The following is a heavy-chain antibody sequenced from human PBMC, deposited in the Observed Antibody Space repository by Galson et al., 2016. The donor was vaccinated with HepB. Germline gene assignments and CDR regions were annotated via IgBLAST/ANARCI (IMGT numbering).Heavy chain of an antibody. CDR2: ISGSGDST. J-gene: IGHJ5*02. Sequence: SLRLSCAASGFTFSNFGMSWVRQAPGKGLEWVSGISGSGDSTNYADSVKGRFTISRDNSKNTVYMQMSSLRAEDTAVYYCAKDVYTNYGWFDPWGQGTLVTVSS. CDR1: GFTFSNFG. CDR3: AKDVYTNYGWFDP. D-gene: IGHD4-11*01. V-gene: IGHV3-23*01.